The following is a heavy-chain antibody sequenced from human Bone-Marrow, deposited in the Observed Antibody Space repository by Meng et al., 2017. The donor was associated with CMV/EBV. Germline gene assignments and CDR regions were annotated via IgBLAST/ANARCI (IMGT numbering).Heavy chain of an antibody. CDR2: ISNYNGNT. Sequence: QVQLVQSGVEGKKPGASVKVSCKASGYTFTTYGLSWVRQAPGQGLEWMGWISNYNGNTNYAQKFQDRVTMTTDASTSIAYMELRSLRFDDTAIYYCARDMIESRPGWFDPWGQGTLVTVSS. CDR3: ARDMIESRPGWFDP. D-gene: IGHD3-22*01. V-gene: IGHV1-18*01. CDR1: GYTFTTYG. J-gene: IGHJ5*02.